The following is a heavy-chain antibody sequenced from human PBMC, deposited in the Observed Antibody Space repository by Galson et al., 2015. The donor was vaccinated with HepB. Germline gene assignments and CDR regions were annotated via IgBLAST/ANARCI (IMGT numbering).Heavy chain of an antibody. J-gene: IGHJ4*02. CDR1: GFTFSSYA. D-gene: IGHD5-24*01. CDR3: AKLDGYNPYFDY. CDR2: ISGSGGST. Sequence: SLRLSCAASGFTFSSYAMSWVRQAPGKGLEWVSAISGSGGSTYYADSVKGRFTISRDNSKNTLYLQMNSLRAEDTAVYYCAKLDGYNPYFDYWGQGTLVTVSS. V-gene: IGHV3-23*01.